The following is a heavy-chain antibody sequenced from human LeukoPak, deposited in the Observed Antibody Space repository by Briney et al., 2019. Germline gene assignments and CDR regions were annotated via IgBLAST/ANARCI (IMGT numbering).Heavy chain of an antibody. V-gene: IGHV7-4-1*02. CDR3: ARTRGFGELLFADY. CDR2: INTNSGDP. Sequence: GASVKVSCKASGYTFTNYGVNWVRQAPGEGLEWMGWINTNSGDPTYAQGFTGRFVFSLDTSVSTAYLQISSLKAEDTAVYYCARTRGFGELLFADYWGQGTLVTVSS. J-gene: IGHJ4*02. CDR1: GYTFTNYG. D-gene: IGHD3-10*01.